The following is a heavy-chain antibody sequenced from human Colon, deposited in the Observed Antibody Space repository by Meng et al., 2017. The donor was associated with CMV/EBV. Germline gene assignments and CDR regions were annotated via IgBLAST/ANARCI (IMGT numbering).Heavy chain of an antibody. J-gene: IGHJ4*02. Sequence: YTFTSYAVTWVRQAPGQGLEWMGWISTFDDQTNYTQKFQGRVTMTADRSTDASYLELRSLRSDDTAMYYCARTRITITGGVTPFDYWGQGSLVTVSS. D-gene: IGHD3-10*01. CDR2: ISTFDDQT. V-gene: IGHV1-18*01. CDR1: YTFTSYA. CDR3: ARTRITITGGVTPFDY.